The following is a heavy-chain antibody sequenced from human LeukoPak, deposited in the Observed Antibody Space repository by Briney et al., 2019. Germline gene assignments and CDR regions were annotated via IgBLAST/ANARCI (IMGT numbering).Heavy chain of an antibody. CDR3: ARDTCSGGSCYSDYYYMDV. V-gene: IGHV3-11*04. CDR2: ISSSGSTI. Sequence: GGSLRPSCAASGFTFSDYYMSWIRQAPGKGLEWVSYISSSGSTIYYADSVKGRFTISRDNAKNSLYLQMNSLRAEDTAVYYCARDTCSGGSCYSDYYYMDVWGKGTTVTVSS. CDR1: GFTFSDYY. D-gene: IGHD2-15*01. J-gene: IGHJ6*03.